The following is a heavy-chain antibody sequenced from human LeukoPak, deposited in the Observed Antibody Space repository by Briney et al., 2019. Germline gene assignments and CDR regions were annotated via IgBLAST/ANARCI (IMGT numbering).Heavy chain of an antibody. J-gene: IGHJ4*02. D-gene: IGHD4-17*01. V-gene: IGHV4-39*07. CDR1: GGSMSGSTNY. CDR3: AGENGAYGRTFDY. CDR2: IYTSGST. Sequence: PSETLSLTCTVSGGSMSGSTNYWGWIRQPPGKGLEWIGRIYTSGSTNYNPSLESRVTMPVDTSKVQFSLKLSSVTAADTAVYYCAGENGAYGRTFDYWGQGTLVTVSS.